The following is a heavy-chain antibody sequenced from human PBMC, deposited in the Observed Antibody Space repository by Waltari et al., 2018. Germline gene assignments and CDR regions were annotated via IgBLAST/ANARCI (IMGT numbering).Heavy chain of an antibody. D-gene: IGHD2-15*01. CDR3: AGHNCSGGSCYFSNFDY. V-gene: IGHV1-69*01. CDR1: GGTFSSYA. Sequence: QVQLVQSGAEVKKPGSSVKVSCKASGGTFSSYAISWVRQSPGHWLEWMGGIIPICGTANYAQKFQGRVTITADESTSTAYMELSSLRSEDTAVYYCAGHNCSGGSCYFSNFDYWGQGTLVTVSS. J-gene: IGHJ4*02. CDR2: IIPICGTA.